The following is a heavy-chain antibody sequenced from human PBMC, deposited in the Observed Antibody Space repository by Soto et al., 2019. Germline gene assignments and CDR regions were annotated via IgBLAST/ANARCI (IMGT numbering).Heavy chain of an antibody. J-gene: IGHJ4*02. CDR3: ARAPKVSGSSQTRPDF. D-gene: IGHD6-6*01. CDR2: IFYLGSS. Sequence: PSETLSLTCTVSGDSIISSDFYWGWVRQPPGKGLEWIGSIFYLGSSYYNPSLKSRVTMSVDTSKNQFSLNLASVSAADTAVYYCARAPKVSGSSQTRPDFWGQGTLVTVSS. CDR1: GDSIISSDFY. V-gene: IGHV4-39*01.